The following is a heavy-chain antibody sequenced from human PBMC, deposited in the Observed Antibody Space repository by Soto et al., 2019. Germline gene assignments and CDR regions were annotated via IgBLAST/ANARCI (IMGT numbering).Heavy chain of an antibody. J-gene: IGHJ5*02. V-gene: IGHV1-3*01. CDR2: INAGNGNT. D-gene: IGHD6-19*01. CDR1: GYTFTSYD. Sequence: GXSVKVSCKASGYTFTSYDMHWVRQAPVQRLEWMGWINAGNGNTKYSQKFQGRVTITRDTSASTAYMELSSLRSEDTAVYYCARDEPIAVAGAHWFDPWGQGTLVTVSS. CDR3: ARDEPIAVAGAHWFDP.